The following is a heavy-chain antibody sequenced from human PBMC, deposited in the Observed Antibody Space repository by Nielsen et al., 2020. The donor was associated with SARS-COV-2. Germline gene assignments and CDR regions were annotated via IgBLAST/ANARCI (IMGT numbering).Heavy chain of an antibody. V-gene: IGHV4-39*01. CDR1: GGSISSSSYY. CDR2: IYYSGST. Sequence: GSLRLSCTVSGGSISSSSYYWGWIRQPPGKGLEWIGSIYYSGSTYYNPSLKSRVTISVDTSKNQFSLKLSSVTAADTAVYYCARGPYYDFWSGYPCWGQGTLVTVSS. D-gene: IGHD3-3*01. J-gene: IGHJ4*02. CDR3: ARGPYYDFWSGYPC.